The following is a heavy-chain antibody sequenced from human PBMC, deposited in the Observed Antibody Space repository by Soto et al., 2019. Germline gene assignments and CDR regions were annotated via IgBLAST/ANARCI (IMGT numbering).Heavy chain of an antibody. J-gene: IGHJ6*02. CDR3: ARSGGNYGAYQQPYTYGMDV. D-gene: IGHD4-17*01. CDR2: IYSDGRT. V-gene: IGHV3-53*02. Sequence: EVQLVESGGGLIQPGGSLRLSCAASGFNVSSNYMTWVRQAPGKGLEWVSVIYSDGRTFYADSVKGRLTISRDNSENTLYLQMNSLRADDTAVYYCARSGGNYGAYQQPYTYGMDVWGQGTTVTVSS. CDR1: GFNVSSNY.